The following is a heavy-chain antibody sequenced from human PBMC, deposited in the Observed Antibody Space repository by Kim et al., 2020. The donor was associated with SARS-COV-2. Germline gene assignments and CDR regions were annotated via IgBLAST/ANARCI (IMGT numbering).Heavy chain of an antibody. CDR3: ARAGLFGSNWFDP. D-gene: IGHD3-22*01. J-gene: IGHJ5*02. V-gene: IGHV4-59*01. Sequence: NSNPSLKSRVTISVDTSKNQFSLNLNSVTAADTAVYYCARAGLFGSNWFDPWGQGTLVTVSS.